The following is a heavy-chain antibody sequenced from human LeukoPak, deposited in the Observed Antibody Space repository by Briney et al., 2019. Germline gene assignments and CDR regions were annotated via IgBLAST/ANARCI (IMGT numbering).Heavy chain of an antibody. Sequence: TGGSLRLSCAASGFTFSSYAMSWVRQAPGKGLEWVSAISGSGGSTYYADSVKGRFTISRDNSKNTLYLQMNSLRAEDTAVYYCATFSSGWPHYYYYMDVWGKGTTVTVSS. CDR1: GFTFSSYA. CDR2: ISGSGGST. J-gene: IGHJ6*03. CDR3: ATFSSGWPHYYYYMDV. D-gene: IGHD6-19*01. V-gene: IGHV3-23*01.